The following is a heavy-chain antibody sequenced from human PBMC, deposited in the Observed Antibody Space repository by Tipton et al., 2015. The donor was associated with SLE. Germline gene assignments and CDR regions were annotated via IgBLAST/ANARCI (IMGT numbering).Heavy chain of an antibody. J-gene: IGHJ1*01. V-gene: IGHV3-7*01. CDR3: ARVRIAARGYFQH. CDR1: GFTFSSYW. D-gene: IGHD6-6*01. CDR2: IKQDGSEK. Sequence: SLRLSCAASGFTFSSYWMSWVRQAPGKGLEWVANIKQDGSEKYYVDSVKGRFTISRDNAKNSLYLQMNSLRAEDTAVYYCARVRIAARGYFQHWGQGTLVTVSS.